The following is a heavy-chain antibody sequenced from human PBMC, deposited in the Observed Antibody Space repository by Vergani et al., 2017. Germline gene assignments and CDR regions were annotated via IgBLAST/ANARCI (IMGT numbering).Heavy chain of an antibody. Sequence: EVQLLESGGGLVQPGGSLRLSCAASGFTFSHYAMSWVRQAPGKGLEWFSGISGSGGSTFYADSVKGRFTITRDNSKNTLYLQMNSLRAEDTAVYYCANPDSVVSSNYGSGSYFGSWGQGALVTVSS. V-gene: IGHV3-23*01. D-gene: IGHD3-10*01. CDR2: ISGSGGST. CDR1: GFTFSHYA. CDR3: ANPDSVVSSNYGSGSYFGS. J-gene: IGHJ4*02.